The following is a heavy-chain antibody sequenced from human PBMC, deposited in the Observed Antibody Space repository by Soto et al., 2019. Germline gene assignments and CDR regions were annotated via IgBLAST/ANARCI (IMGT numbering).Heavy chain of an antibody. J-gene: IGHJ4*02. CDR3: ARGGGIYSISWPLDY. V-gene: IGHV1-18*04. Sequence: SLKVSCKASGYTFTNYGSSWVRQAPGQGLEWMGWTSDYNGNTNYAQKFQGRVTLTTDTSTSTAYMELRSLRSDDTAVYYCARGGGIYSISWPLDYWGQGTLVTGSS. CDR1: GYTFTNYG. D-gene: IGHD6-13*01. CDR2: TSDYNGNT.